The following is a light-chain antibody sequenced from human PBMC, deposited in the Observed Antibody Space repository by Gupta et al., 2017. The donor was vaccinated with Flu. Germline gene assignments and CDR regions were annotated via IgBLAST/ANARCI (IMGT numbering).Light chain of an antibody. CDR1: QGISSH. J-gene: IGKJ4*01. CDR3: QQVNSYPLT. CDR2: VAS. V-gene: IGKV1-9*01. Sequence: PSFLSASVGDRVTITCRASQGISSHLAWYQKKPGKAPKVLINVASTVQSGVPSRFSGSGSGTEFTLTISSRQPEDFAIYYCQQVNSYPLTFGGGTXVEIK.